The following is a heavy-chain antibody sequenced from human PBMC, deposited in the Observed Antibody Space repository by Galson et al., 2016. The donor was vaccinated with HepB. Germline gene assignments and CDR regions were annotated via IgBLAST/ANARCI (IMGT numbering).Heavy chain of an antibody. V-gene: IGHV1-8*01. Sequence: SVKVSCKASGYTFTSYDINWVRQATGQGLEWMGWMNPNSGNTGYAQKFQGRVTMTRNTSISTAYMELSSLRSEDTAVYYCARTNVKKIRGDSYGSYYGMDVWGQGTTVTGSS. CDR1: GYTFTSYD. D-gene: IGHD5-18*01. CDR3: ARTNVKKIRGDSYGSYYGMDV. CDR2: MNPNSGNT. J-gene: IGHJ6*02.